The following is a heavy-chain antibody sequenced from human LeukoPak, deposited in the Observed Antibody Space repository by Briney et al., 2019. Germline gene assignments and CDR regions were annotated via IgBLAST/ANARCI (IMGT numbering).Heavy chain of an antibody. CDR1: GFTFSSYW. CDR2: INSDGSIT. CDR3: ARGRVGPNDY. D-gene: IGHD1-26*01. V-gene: IGHV3-74*01. J-gene: IGHJ4*02. Sequence: PGGSLRLSCAASGFTFSSYWMHWVRQAPGKGLVWVSRINSDGSITNHADSVKGRFTISRDNTKNTLYLQMNSLRAEDTAVYYCARGRVGPNDYWGQGTLVTVSS.